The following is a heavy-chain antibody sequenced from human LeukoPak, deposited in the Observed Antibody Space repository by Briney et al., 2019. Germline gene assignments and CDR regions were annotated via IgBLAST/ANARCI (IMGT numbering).Heavy chain of an antibody. CDR3: ARLQWLSTPFFDY. J-gene: IGHJ4*02. D-gene: IGHD6-19*01. CDR2: IYSSGTT. CDR1: GGSISSYY. Sequence: SETLSLTCTVSGGSISSYYWSWIRQVPGKGLEWIGYIYSSGTTNYNPSLKSRVTISVDTSKNQFSLKLTSVTSADTAVYFCARLQWLSTPFFDYWGQGTLVTVSS. V-gene: IGHV4-59*08.